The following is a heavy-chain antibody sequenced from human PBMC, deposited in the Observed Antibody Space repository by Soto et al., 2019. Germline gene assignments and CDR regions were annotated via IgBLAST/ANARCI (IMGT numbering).Heavy chain of an antibody. J-gene: IGHJ4*02. CDR3: ARMRSLGGPFES. V-gene: IGHV3-53*01. CDR2: IHTDGAT. Sequence: EVQLVESGGGLIQPGESLRLSCAATGFTVSTNYFNWVRQAPGKGLEWVSVIHTDGATYYTDSVKGRFTISRDISKNTVSRPMNSLRAADTAVYYCARMRSLGGPFESWGQGTLVTVSS. CDR1: GFTVSTNY. D-gene: IGHD1-26*01.